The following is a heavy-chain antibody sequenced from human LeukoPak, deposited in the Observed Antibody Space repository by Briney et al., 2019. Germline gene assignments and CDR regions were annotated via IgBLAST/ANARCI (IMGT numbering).Heavy chain of an antibody. D-gene: IGHD2-15*01. CDR2: SNPNNGAT. Sequence: CGSVKVSCKASGYTFIGYFIHWVRQAPGQGLEWMGFSNPNNGATNYAQKFQGRVTMTRDTSIRTAYMELSRLTSDDTAIYFCARGRGYCSSSGCSYYYVDVWGKGTTVTVSS. J-gene: IGHJ6*03. V-gene: IGHV1-2*02. CDR3: ARGRGYCSSSGCSYYYVDV. CDR1: GYTFIGYF.